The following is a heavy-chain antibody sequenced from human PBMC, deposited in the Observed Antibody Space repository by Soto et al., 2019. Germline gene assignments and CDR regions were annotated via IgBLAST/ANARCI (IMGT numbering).Heavy chain of an antibody. CDR1: GLTFIRYS. J-gene: IGHJ4*02. Sequence: GGPLRISVAASGLTFIRYSFKCVRGAPGKGLELISYINRDSSVINYADSVKGRVTISRDNAKDSGYLQTNGQRDEDTAVYFCARDRDILGVLAYWGPGTLVRVCS. D-gene: IGHD1-26*01. CDR3: ARDRDILGVLAY. V-gene: IGHV3-48*02. CDR2: INRDSSVI.